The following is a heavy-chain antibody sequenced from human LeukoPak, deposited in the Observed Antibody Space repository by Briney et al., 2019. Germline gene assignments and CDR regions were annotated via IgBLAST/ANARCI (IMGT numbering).Heavy chain of an antibody. CDR3: AKVPRSILRYCSGGSCYFDY. J-gene: IGHJ4*02. CDR1: GFTFSSYS. CDR2: ISSSSSYI. V-gene: IGHV3-21*04. D-gene: IGHD2-15*01. Sequence: NPGGSLRLSCAASGFTFSSYSMNWVRQAPGKGLEWVSSISSSSSYIYYADSVKGRFTISRDNAKNTLYLQMNSLRAEDTAVYYCAKVPRSILRYCSGGSCYFDYWGQGTLVTVSS.